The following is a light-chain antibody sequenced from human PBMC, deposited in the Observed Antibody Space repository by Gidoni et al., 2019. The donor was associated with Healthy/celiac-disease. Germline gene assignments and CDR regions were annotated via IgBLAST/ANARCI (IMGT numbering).Light chain of an antibody. J-gene: IGKJ4*01. CDR1: QSVSSN. Sequence: EIVMTTSPATLSVSPGERATLSCRASQSVSSNLAWYQQKPGQAPSLLIYGASTRATGIPARFSGSGSGTEFTLTISSLQSEDFAVYYCQQYNNWPLTFXGXTKVEIK. V-gene: IGKV3-15*01. CDR2: GAS. CDR3: QQYNNWPLT.